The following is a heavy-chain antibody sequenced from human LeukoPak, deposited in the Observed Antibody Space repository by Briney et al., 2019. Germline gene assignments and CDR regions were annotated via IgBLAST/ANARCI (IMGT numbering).Heavy chain of an antibody. V-gene: IGHV3-23*01. J-gene: IGHJ4*02. CDR3: ARDRSSQGIWGFDF. CDR1: GFTFSSCA. Sequence: GGSLRLSCAASGFTFSSCAMNWVRQAPGKGLEWVSGIAASTYYADSVKGRFTISRDSSKNTLYLQMSSLTAVDTAVYYCARDRSSQGIWGFDFWGQGTLVTVSS. D-gene: IGHD7-27*01. CDR2: IAAST.